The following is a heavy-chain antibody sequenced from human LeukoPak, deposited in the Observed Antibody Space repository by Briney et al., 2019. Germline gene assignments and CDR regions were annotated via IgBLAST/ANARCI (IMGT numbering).Heavy chain of an antibody. J-gene: IGHJ6*03. CDR3: ARADLAARYYYYYYYMDV. D-gene: IGHD2-15*01. Sequence: ASVKVSCKASGYIFTSYGISWVRQAPGQGLEWMGWISAYNGNTNYAQKLQGRVTMTTDTSTSTAYMELRSLRSDDTAVYYCARADLAARYYYYYYYMDVWGKGTTVTVSS. V-gene: IGHV1-18*01. CDR2: ISAYNGNT. CDR1: GYIFTSYG.